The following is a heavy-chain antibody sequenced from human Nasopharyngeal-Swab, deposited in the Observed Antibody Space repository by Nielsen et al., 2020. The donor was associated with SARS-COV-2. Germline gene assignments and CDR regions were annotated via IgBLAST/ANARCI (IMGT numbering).Heavy chain of an antibody. J-gene: IGHJ6*03. V-gene: IGHV5-51*01. Sequence: GESLKISCKGSGYSFTSYWIGWVRQMPGKGLEWMGIIYPGDSDTRYSPSFQGQVTISADKSISTAYLQWSSLKASDTAMDYCARLWKEGYYYYYMDVWGKGTTVTVSS. CDR3: ARLWKEGYYYYYMDV. D-gene: IGHD6-13*01. CDR1: GYSFTSYW. CDR2: IYPGDSDT.